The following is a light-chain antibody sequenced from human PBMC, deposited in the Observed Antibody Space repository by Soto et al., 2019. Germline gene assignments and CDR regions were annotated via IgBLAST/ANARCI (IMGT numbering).Light chain of an antibody. CDR2: RNN. V-gene: IGLV1-47*01. Sequence: QSVLTQPPSASGTPGQRVTISCSGSSSNIGSNYVYWYQQLPGTAPKLLIYRNNQRPSEVPDRVSGSKSGTSASLAISGLRSEDEADYYCAAWDDSLSVVAFGGGTQLTVL. J-gene: IGLJ2*01. CDR1: SSNIGSNY. CDR3: AAWDDSLSVVA.